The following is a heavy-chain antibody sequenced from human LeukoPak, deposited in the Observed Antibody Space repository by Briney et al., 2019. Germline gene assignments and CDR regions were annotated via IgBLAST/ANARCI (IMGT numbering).Heavy chain of an antibody. V-gene: IGHV3-23*01. D-gene: IGHD2-15*01. CDR3: AVPPATSEGYCSGGSCSRFDP. Sequence: GGSLRLSCAASGFTFSSYAMSWVRQAPGKGLEWVSAISGSGGSTYYADSVKGRFTISRDNSKNTLYLQMNSLRADDTAVYYCAVPPATSEGYCSGGSCSRFDPWAREPWSPSPQ. J-gene: IGHJ5*02. CDR1: GFTFSSYA. CDR2: ISGSGGST.